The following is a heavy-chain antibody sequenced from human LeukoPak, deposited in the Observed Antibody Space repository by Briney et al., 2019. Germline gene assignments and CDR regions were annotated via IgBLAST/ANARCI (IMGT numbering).Heavy chain of an antibody. CDR2: MYYSGST. V-gene: IGHV4-39*07. D-gene: IGHD4-23*01. Sequence: SETLSLTCTVSGGSISSSSYYWGWIRQPPGKGLEWIGSMYYSGSTYYNPSLNSRVTISVDTSKNQFSLKPSSVTAADTAVYYCARVTLDGPEGYFQHWGQGTLVTVSS. J-gene: IGHJ1*01. CDR3: ARVTLDGPEGYFQH. CDR1: GGSISSSSYY.